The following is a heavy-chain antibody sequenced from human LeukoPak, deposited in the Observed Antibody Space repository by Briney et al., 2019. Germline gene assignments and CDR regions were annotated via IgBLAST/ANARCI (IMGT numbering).Heavy chain of an antibody. CDR3: ARDAAYCSSTSCYDGGTTAVGWFDP. J-gene: IGHJ5*02. CDR1: GYTFTSYG. Sequence: GASVKVSCKASGYTFTSYGISWVRQAPGQGLEWMGWISAYYGNTNYAQKLQGRVTMTTDTSTSTAYMELRSLRSDDTAVYYCARDAAYCSSTSCYDGGTTAVGWFDPWGQGTLVTVSS. V-gene: IGHV1-18*01. D-gene: IGHD2-2*01. CDR2: ISAYYGNT.